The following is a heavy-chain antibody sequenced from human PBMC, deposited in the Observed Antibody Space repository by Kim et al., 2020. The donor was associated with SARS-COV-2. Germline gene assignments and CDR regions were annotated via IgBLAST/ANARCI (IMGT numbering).Heavy chain of an antibody. D-gene: IGHD3-10*01. J-gene: IGHJ4*02. V-gene: IGHV3-23*01. Sequence: HYADSVRGRFTISRDNSKNTLYLQMNSLRADDTAVYYCAKTYGSGSFYNDWGQGTLVTVSS. CDR3: AKTYGSGSFYND.